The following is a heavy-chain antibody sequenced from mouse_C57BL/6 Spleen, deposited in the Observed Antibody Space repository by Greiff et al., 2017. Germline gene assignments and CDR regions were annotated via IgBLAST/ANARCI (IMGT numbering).Heavy chain of an antibody. CDR3: ARQTLGYYFDY. CDR2: ISNGGGST. CDR1: GFTFSDYY. Sequence: EVQRVESGGGLVQPGGSLKLSCAASGFTFSDYYMYWVRQTPEKRLEWVAYISNGGGSTYYPDTVKGRFTISRDNAKNTLYLQMSRLKSEDTAMYYCARQTLGYYFDYWGQGTTLTVSS. J-gene: IGHJ2*01. D-gene: IGHD4-1*01. V-gene: IGHV5-12*01.